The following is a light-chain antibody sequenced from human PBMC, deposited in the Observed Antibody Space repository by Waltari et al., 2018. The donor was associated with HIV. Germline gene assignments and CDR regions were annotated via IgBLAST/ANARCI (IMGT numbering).Light chain of an antibody. CDR1: ALPKQY. Sequence: SYELTQPPSVSVSPGQTARITCSGDALPKQYAYWYQQKPGQAPVVVIYKDSERPSGFPERLSGSSSGTTVTLTISGVQTEDEADYYCQSVDRSRVVFGGGTKLTVL. V-gene: IGLV3-25*03. CDR3: QSVDRSRVV. J-gene: IGLJ2*01. CDR2: KDS.